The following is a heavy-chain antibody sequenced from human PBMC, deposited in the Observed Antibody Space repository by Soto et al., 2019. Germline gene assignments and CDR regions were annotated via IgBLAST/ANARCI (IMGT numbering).Heavy chain of an antibody. CDR1: GFSLSTSRVG. J-gene: IGHJ3*01. CDR2: IYWDDDK. D-gene: IGHD3-16*01. V-gene: IGHV2-5*02. CDR3: AHIMITFGGVTALDAFDF. Sequence: QITLKESGPTLVNPTQTLTLTCTFSGFSLSTSRVGVGWIRQPPGKALEWLAIIYWDDDKRYSPSPESRLAITKDTSKNQVVLTMTNLDPVDTATYYCAHIMITFGGVTALDAFDFWGQGTMVTVSS.